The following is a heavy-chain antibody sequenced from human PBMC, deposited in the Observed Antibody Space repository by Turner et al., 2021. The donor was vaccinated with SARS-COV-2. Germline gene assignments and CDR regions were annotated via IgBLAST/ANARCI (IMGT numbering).Heavy chain of an antibody. J-gene: IGHJ4*02. Sequence: QLQLRESGPGLVKPSEPLSPTCTVSGCSVDSSTYYWGLRRQPPGKGLEWLGSVLDSETTFCNSSLSSRDTISIDASRNQFSLRLASVTAADTDVYYCAGGPSAVHFDSWGLGTLVTVSS. D-gene: IGHD3-16*01. CDR3: AGGPSAVHFDS. CDR2: VLDSETT. CDR1: GCSVDSSTYY. V-gene: IGHV4-39*01.